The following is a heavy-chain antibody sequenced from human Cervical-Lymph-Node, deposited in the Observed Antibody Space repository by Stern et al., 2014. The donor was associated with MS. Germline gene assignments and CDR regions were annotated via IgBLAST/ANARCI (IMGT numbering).Heavy chain of an antibody. D-gene: IGHD6-19*01. Sequence: QVQLQESGPGLVKPSQTLSLTCTVSGASITGGGSFWSWIRQPAGKRLEWIGRIYTSGSTDYTPSLKSRVTISVDALKNQLSLKLPSVTAADTAVYYCARDSAAGSSIRDYYFGLDVWGQGTTVTVSS. CDR1: GASITGGGSF. J-gene: IGHJ6*02. V-gene: IGHV4-61*02. CDR3: ARDSAAGSSIRDYYFGLDV. CDR2: IYTSGST.